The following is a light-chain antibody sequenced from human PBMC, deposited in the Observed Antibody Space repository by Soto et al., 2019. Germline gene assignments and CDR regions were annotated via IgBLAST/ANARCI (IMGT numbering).Light chain of an antibody. CDR1: QSVSSN. V-gene: IGKV3-15*01. CDR2: GAS. CDR3: HQYNNWPPLT. J-gene: IGKJ4*01. Sequence: EIVMTQSPATLSVSPGERATLSCRASQSVSSNLAWYQQKPGQAPRLLIYGASTRATGIPARFSGSGSGTEFTLIISSLQSEDFAVYYCHQYNNWPPLTFGGGTKVEIK.